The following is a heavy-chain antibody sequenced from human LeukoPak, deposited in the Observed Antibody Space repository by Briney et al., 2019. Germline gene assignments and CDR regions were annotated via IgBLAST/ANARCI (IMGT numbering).Heavy chain of an antibody. D-gene: IGHD1-26*01. CDR2: ISGSGGST. CDR3: AKVKWELLSPIFDY. Sequence: GGSLRLSCAASGFTFSSYGMSWVRQAPGKGLEWVSAISGSGGSTYYADSVKGRFTISRDNSKNTLYLQMNSLRAEDTAVYYCAKVKWELLSPIFDYWGQGTLVTVSS. J-gene: IGHJ4*02. CDR1: GFTFSSYG. V-gene: IGHV3-23*01.